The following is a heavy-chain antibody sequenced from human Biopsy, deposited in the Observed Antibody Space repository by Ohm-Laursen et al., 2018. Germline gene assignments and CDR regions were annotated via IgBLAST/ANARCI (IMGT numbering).Heavy chain of an antibody. V-gene: IGHV1-24*01. J-gene: IGHJ4*02. CDR3: ARGVTIFAELITRIDY. D-gene: IGHD3-3*01. Sequence: SSVKVSCKVSGYSLTELSMHWVRQAPGQGLEWMGGFAPENGRIVYSQKFQGRVTMTEDASTSTAYMEVWRLRSDDTAVYYCARGVTIFAELITRIDYWGQGSLVTVSS. CDR2: FAPENGRI. CDR1: GYSLTELS.